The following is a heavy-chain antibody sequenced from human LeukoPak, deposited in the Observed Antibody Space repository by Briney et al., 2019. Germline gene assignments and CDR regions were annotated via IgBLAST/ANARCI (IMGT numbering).Heavy chain of an antibody. CDR1: GLTASHNVNNA. J-gene: IGHJ6*02. CDR3: AKAPVWNYYYGLDV. Sequence: GGSLRLSCAASGLTASHNVNNAMSWVRHAPGQGLEWVSGITTSGSTYYADSVKGRFTISRENSNNTLYLHMDSLRAEDTAVYYCAKAPVWNYYYGLDVWGQGTTFTVSS. D-gene: IGHD2-21*01. V-gene: IGHV3-23*01. CDR2: ITTSGST.